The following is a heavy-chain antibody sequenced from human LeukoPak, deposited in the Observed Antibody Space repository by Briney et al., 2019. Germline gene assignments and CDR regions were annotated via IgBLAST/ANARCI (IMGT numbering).Heavy chain of an antibody. D-gene: IGHD2-15*01. J-gene: IGHJ5*02. CDR1: GYTFTSYA. CDR2: INAGNGNT. V-gene: IGHV1-3*01. Sequence: ASVKVSCKASGYTFTSYAMHWVRQAPGQRLEWKGWINAGNGNTKYSQKFQGRVTITRDTSASTAFMELSSLRSEDTAVYYCARDLAGCSGGSCYSEWVSWFDPWGQGTLVTVSS. CDR3: ARDLAGCSGGSCYSEWVSWFDP.